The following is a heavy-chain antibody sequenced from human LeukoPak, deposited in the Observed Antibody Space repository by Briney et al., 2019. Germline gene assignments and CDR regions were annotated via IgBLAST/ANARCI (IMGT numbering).Heavy chain of an antibody. CDR1: GGSISSSSYY. Sequence: PSETLSLTCTVSGGSISSSSYYWGWIRQPPGKGLEWIGSIYYSGNTYYNPSLKSRVTISVDTSKNQFSLKLSSVTAADTAVYYCARDPRRFVSGYYSFDYWGQGTLVTVSS. J-gene: IGHJ4*02. CDR2: IYYSGNT. D-gene: IGHD3-22*01. CDR3: ARDPRRFVSGYYSFDY. V-gene: IGHV4-39*07.